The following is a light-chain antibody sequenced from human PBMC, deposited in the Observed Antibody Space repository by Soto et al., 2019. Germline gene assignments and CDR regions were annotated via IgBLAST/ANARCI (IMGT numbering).Light chain of an antibody. CDR2: GAS. Sequence: EIALTQSPGTLSLSPWERATLSCRASQSVRSNYLAWYQQKPGQAPRLLIYGASSRATGIPDRFSGTGSGTDFTLTISRLEPEDFAVYYCQQYGGSPYTFSHGTKLEIK. CDR3: QQYGGSPYT. CDR1: QSVRSNY. J-gene: IGKJ2*01. V-gene: IGKV3-20*01.